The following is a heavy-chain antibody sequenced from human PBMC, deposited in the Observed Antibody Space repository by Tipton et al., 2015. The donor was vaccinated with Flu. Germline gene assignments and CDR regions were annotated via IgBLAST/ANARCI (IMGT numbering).Heavy chain of an antibody. CDR2: VYHSGST. D-gene: IGHD2-15*01. V-gene: IGHV4-38-2*01. CDR3: ARVAGSQLLLFDF. CDR1: GYSIISDYY. J-gene: IGHJ4*02. Sequence: LRLSCAVSGYSIISDYYWGWIRQPPGKGLEGLEWIGSVYHSGSTNYNPSLKSRVTTSVDTSRNQFSLKLRSVTAADTAVYYCARVAGSQLLLFDFWGQGTLVSVSS.